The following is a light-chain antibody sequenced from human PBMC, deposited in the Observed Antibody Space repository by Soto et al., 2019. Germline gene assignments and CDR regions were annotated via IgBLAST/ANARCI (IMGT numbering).Light chain of an antibody. J-gene: IGKJ1*01. CDR1: QSVSSSY. CDR2: GAS. V-gene: IGKV3-20*01. Sequence: DIVMTQSPDSLAVSLGERATINCKSSQSVSSSYLAWYQQRPGQAPRLLIYGASSRATGIPDRLSGSGYGTDFTLTISRLEPEDFAVYYCQQYGSSLWTFGQGTKVDIK. CDR3: QQYGSSLWT.